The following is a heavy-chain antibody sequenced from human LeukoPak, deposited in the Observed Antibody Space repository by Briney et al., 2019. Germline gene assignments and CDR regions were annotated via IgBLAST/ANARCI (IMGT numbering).Heavy chain of an antibody. D-gene: IGHD3-22*01. V-gene: IGHV5-51*01. CDR1: GYRFNNYW. Sequence: GESLKISCKGSGYRFNNYWIGWVRQMPGKGLEWMGIIYPGDSETRYSPSFQGQVTISADKSISTAYLQWSSLKASDTAMYYCARKEVVITYDAFDIWGQGTMVTVSS. CDR2: IYPGDSET. J-gene: IGHJ3*02. CDR3: ARKEVVITYDAFDI.